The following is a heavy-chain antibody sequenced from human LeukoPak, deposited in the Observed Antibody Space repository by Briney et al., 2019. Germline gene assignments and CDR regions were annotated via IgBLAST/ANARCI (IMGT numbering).Heavy chain of an antibody. D-gene: IGHD2-2*01. CDR1: GVSISSYY. CDR2: IYYSGST. CDR3: ARTTSPTDTFDY. J-gene: IGHJ4*02. Sequence: SETLSLTCTVSGVSISSYYWSWIRQPPGKGLEWIGYIYYSGSTNYNPSLKSRVTISVDTSKNQFSLKLSSVTAADTAVYYCARTTSPTDTFDYWGQGTLVTVSS. V-gene: IGHV4-59*08.